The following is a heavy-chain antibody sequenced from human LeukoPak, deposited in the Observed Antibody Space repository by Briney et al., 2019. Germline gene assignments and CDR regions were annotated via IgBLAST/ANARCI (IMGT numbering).Heavy chain of an antibody. CDR2: FDPEDGET. CDR3: AKPYYGDYGIVGDWFDP. J-gene: IGHJ5*02. CDR1: GYTLTELS. V-gene: IGHV1-24*01. D-gene: IGHD4-17*01. Sequence: ASVKVSCKVSGYTLTELSMHWVRQAPGKGLEWMGGFDPEDGETIYAQKFQGRVTTTRNTSISTAYMELSSLRSEDTAVYYCAKPYYGDYGIVGDWFDPWGQGTLVTVSS.